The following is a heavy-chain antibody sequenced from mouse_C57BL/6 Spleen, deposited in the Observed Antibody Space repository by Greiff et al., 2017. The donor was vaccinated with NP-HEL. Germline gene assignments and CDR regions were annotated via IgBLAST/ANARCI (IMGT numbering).Heavy chain of an antibody. V-gene: IGHV14-2*01. Sequence: EVQVVESGAELVKPGASVKLSCTASGFNIKDYYMHWVKQRTEQGLEWIGRIDPEDGETKYAPKFQGKATITADTSSNTAYLQLSSLTSEDTAVYYCVDYSNYEGTFAYWGQGTLVTVSA. J-gene: IGHJ3*01. D-gene: IGHD2-5*01. CDR3: VDYSNYEGTFAY. CDR2: IDPEDGET. CDR1: GFNIKDYY.